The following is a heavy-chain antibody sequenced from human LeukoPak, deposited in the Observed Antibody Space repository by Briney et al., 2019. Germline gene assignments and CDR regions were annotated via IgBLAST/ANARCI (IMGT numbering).Heavy chain of an antibody. Sequence: SQTLSLTCTVSGGSISSGDYYWSWIRQPPGKGLEWIGYIYYSGDTYYNPSLKSRVTISVDTSKNQFSLKLSSVTAADTAVYYCVRARAVGSCYYDYWGQGTLVTVSS. CDR2: IYYSGDT. J-gene: IGHJ4*02. CDR3: VRARAVGSCYYDY. D-gene: IGHD2-15*01. CDR1: GGSISSGDYY. V-gene: IGHV4-30-4*01.